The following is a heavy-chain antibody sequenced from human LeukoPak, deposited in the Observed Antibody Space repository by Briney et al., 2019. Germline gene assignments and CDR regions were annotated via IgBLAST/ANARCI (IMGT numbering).Heavy chain of an antibody. CDR2: IYYSGST. CDR1: GGSISSYY. V-gene: IGHV4-59*01. J-gene: IGHJ4*02. CDR3: ARGGGSGYSYG. Sequence: SETLSLTCTVSGGSISSYYWSWIRQPPGKGLEWIGYIYYSGSTNYNPSLKSRVTLSVDTSKNQFSLKLSSVTAADTAVYYCARGGGSGYSYGWGQGTLVTVSS. D-gene: IGHD5-18*01.